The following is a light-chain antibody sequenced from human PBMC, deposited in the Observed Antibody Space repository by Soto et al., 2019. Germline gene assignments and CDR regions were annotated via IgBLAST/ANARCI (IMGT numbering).Light chain of an antibody. Sequence: EILLTQSPATLSLSRGERATLSCRASQSIGLAIAWYQHKPGQAPRLLIFDASQRATGIPARFRGSGSGTDFTLSISSLEPEDFAVYYCQQRTDRPPWTFGQGTKVDIK. J-gene: IGKJ1*01. V-gene: IGKV3-11*01. CDR3: QQRTDRPPWT. CDR1: QSIGLA. CDR2: DAS.